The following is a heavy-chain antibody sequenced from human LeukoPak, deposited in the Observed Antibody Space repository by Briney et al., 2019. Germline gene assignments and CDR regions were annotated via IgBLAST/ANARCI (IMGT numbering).Heavy chain of an antibody. CDR1: GGSMSYYY. V-gene: IGHV4-59*05. Sequence: SETLSLTCTVSGGSMSYYYWSWIRQLPGKGLEWIGSIYYSGSTYYNPSLKSRVTISVDTSKNQFSLKLSSVTAADTAVYYCARRSGFWSGYYLFDYWGQGTLVTVSS. CDR2: IYYSGST. CDR3: ARRSGFWSGYYLFDY. J-gene: IGHJ4*02. D-gene: IGHD3-3*01.